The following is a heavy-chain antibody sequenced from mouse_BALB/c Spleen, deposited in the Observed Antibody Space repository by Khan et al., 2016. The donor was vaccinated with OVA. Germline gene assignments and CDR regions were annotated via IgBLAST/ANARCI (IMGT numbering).Heavy chain of an antibody. V-gene: IGHV3-2*02. Sequence: EVQLQQSGPGLVKPSQSLSLTCTVTGYSITSGYGWNWIRQFPGNKLEWMGYISYSGSTNYNPSLKSRIPITRDTSKNQFFLQLNSVTTEDTATYYCTRTARIKYWGQGTTLTVSS. CDR3: TRTARIKY. CDR2: ISYSGST. J-gene: IGHJ2*01. CDR1: GYSITSGYG. D-gene: IGHD1-2*01.